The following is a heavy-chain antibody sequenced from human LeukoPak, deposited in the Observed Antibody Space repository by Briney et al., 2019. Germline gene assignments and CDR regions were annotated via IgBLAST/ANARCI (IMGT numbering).Heavy chain of an antibody. V-gene: IGHV3-49*04. CDR1: GFTFGDYA. CDR2: IRSKAYGGTT. J-gene: IGHJ4*02. D-gene: IGHD3-10*01. CDR3: TRDSGSGAFDY. Sequence: GRSLRLSCTASGFTFGDYAMSWVRQAPGKGLKWVGFIRSKAYGGTTEYAASVKGRFTISRDDSKSIAYLQMNSLKTEDTAVYYCTRDSGSGAFDYWGQGTLFTVSS.